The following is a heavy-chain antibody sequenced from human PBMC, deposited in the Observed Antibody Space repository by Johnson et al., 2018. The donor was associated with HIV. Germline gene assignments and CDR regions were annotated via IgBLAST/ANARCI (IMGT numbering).Heavy chain of an antibody. D-gene: IGHD4-23*01. V-gene: IGHV3-7*01. J-gene: IGHJ3*02. Sequence: VQLVESGGGLVKPGGSLRLSCAASGFTFSTAWMSWVRQAPGKGLEWVATTKQDGSEQYYVDSVKGRFPIASDNAKNSLYLQMNSLRAEDTAVYYCAKDRGYGGNLDAFDIWGQGTMVTVSS. CDR1: GFTFSTAW. CDR2: TKQDGSEQ. CDR3: AKDRGYGGNLDAFDI.